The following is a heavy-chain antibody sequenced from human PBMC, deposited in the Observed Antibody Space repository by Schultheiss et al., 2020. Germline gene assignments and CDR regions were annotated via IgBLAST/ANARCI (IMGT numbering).Heavy chain of an antibody. V-gene: IGHV4-59*12. J-gene: IGHJ4*02. D-gene: IGHD3-10*01. CDR2: IYYSGST. Sequence: SETLSLTCTVSGGSISNYHWSWIRQSPGKGLEWIGYIYYSGSTNYNPSLKSRVTISVDTSKNQFSLKLSSVTAADTAVYYCAVGIRGFYYFDYWGQGTLVTVSS. CDR3: AVGIRGFYYFDY. CDR1: GGSISNYH.